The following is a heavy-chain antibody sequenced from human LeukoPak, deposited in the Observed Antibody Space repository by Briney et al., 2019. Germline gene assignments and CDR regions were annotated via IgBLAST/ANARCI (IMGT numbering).Heavy chain of an antibody. CDR1: GGSISSSNW. CDR2: IYHSGST. J-gene: IGHJ5*02. CDR3: ARVKRYCSGGSCYVWFDP. V-gene: IGHV4-4*02. Sequence: SGTLSLTCAVSGGSISSSNWWSWVRQPPGKGLEWIGEIYHSGSTNYNPSLKSRVTISVDKSKDQFSLKLSSVTAADTAVYYCARVKRYCSGGSCYVWFDPWGQGTLVTVSS. D-gene: IGHD2-15*01.